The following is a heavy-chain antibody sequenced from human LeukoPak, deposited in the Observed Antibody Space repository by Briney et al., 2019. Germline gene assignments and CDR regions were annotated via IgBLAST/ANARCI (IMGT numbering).Heavy chain of an antibody. CDR1: GFTFSSYW. V-gene: IGHV3-7*01. CDR2: IKQDGSEK. Sequence: GGSLRLSCAASGFTFSSYWMSWVRQAPGKGLEWVANIKQDGSEKYCVDSVKGRFTISRDNAKNSLYLQMNSLRAEDTAVYYCARMPRGGSSTSCLDYWGQGTLVTVSS. CDR3: ARMPRGGSSTSCLDY. D-gene: IGHD2-2*01. J-gene: IGHJ4*02.